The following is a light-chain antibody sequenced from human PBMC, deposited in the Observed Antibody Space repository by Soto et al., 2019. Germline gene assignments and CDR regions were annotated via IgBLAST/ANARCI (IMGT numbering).Light chain of an antibody. Sequence: QSALTQPPSASGSPGQSVTISCTGTRSDVGGYNYVSWYQQHPGEAPKLMIYEVNKRPSGVPDRFSGSKSGNTASLTVSGLQAEDEADYYCSSFGRRAHVLFGGGTKLTVL. CDR2: EVN. CDR3: SSFGRRAHVL. CDR1: RSDVGGYNY. V-gene: IGLV2-8*01. J-gene: IGLJ2*01.